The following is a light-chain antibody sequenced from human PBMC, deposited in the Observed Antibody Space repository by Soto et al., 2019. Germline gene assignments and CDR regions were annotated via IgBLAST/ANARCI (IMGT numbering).Light chain of an antibody. Sequence: DIQMPQSPSSLSASVGDRVTITCRASQGIKNDLAWYQQIPGKAPKRLIFATSTLQSGVPSRFSGSGYGTEFTLTISSLQPEDFATYFCLQHNLYPRTFGQGTRVDIK. J-gene: IGKJ1*01. CDR3: LQHNLYPRT. CDR1: QGIKND. V-gene: IGKV1-17*01. CDR2: ATS.